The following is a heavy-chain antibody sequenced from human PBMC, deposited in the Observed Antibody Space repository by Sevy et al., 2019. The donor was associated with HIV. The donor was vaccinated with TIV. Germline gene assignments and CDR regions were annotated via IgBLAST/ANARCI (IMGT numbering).Heavy chain of an antibody. CDR2: ISYDGSNK. CDR1: GFTFSSYG. Sequence: GGSLRLSCAASGFTFSSYGMHWVRQAPGKGLEWVAVISYDGSNKYYADSVKGRFTISRDNSKNTLYLQMNSLRAEDTAVYYCAKSPLEMATGLEVYYFDYWGQGTLVTVSS. J-gene: IGHJ4*02. V-gene: IGHV3-30*18. D-gene: IGHD5-12*01. CDR3: AKSPLEMATGLEVYYFDY.